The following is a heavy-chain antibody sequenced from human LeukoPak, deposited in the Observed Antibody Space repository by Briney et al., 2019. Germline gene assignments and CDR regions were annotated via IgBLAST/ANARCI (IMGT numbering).Heavy chain of an antibody. V-gene: IGHV4-34*01. Sequence: SETLSLTCAVYGGSFSGYYWSWIRQPPGKGLEWLGEINHSRSTNYNPSLKSRVSISVDTSKNRFSLRLTSVTAADTAVYYCAREASGGYDILNGYFNSGFDIWGQGTTVTASS. D-gene: IGHD3-9*01. CDR3: AREASGGYDILNGYFNSGFDI. CDR1: GGSFSGYY. CDR2: INHSRST. J-gene: IGHJ3*02.